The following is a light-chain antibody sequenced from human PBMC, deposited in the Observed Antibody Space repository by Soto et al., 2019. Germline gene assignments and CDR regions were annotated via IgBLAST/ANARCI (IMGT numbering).Light chain of an antibody. J-gene: IGLJ2*01. V-gene: IGLV3-21*02. Sequence: SYELTEPPSVSAAPGQTARITCEGSESGSESGHWYQHKPGQAPLLVVYDDSGRASGIPERLSGSNSGNPATLTISGVEVGDEADYHCQVWDRSGDLPQVVFGGRTKLTVL. CDR2: DDS. CDR1: ESGSES. CDR3: QVWDRSGDLPQVV.